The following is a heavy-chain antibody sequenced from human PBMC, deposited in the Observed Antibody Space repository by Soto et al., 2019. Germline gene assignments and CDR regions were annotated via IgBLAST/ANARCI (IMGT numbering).Heavy chain of an antibody. J-gene: IGHJ6*02. CDR1: GYTFTSYG. V-gene: IGHV1-18*01. CDR3: ARDGLIIPHRFVMDV. D-gene: IGHD3-16*01. CDR2: ISAYNGKT. Sequence: QVQLVQSGAEVKKPGASVKVSCKASGYTFTSYGISWVRQAAGQGLEWMGGISAYNGKTNYAQKLQGRVTMTTDTSTSTAYMELRLRRSYDTAVYYCARDGLIIPHRFVMDVWGQGTTVTVSS.